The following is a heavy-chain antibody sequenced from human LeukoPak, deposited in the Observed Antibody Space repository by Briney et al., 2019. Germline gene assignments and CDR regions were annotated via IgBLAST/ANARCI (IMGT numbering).Heavy chain of an antibody. CDR3: ARVGVTAATADY. Sequence: ASVKVSCKASGYIFTTYYMHWMRQAPGQGPEWMGIINPRGGSTDHAQKFQDRVTMTSDTSTSTVYMELNSLRSEDTAVYFCARVGVTAATADYWGQGTLVTVSS. CDR2: INPRGGST. CDR1: GYIFTTYY. V-gene: IGHV1-46*01. J-gene: IGHJ4*02. D-gene: IGHD6-25*01.